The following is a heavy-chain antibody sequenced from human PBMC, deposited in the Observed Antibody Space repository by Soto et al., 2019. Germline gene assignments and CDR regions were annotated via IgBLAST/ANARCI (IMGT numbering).Heavy chain of an antibody. CDR1: GGSISSSSYY. D-gene: IGHD4-17*01. V-gene: IGHV4-39*07. CDR2: IYYSRST. Sequence: SETLSLTCTVSGGSISSSSYYWGWIRQPPGKGLEWIGNIYYSRSTNYNPSLKSRVTISADTSKNQFSLNLRSVTAADTAVYYCARGPTTVTMVNWGQGTLVTVSS. J-gene: IGHJ4*02. CDR3: ARGPTTVTMVN.